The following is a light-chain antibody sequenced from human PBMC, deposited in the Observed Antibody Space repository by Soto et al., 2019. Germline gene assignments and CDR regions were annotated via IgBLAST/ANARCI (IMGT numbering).Light chain of an antibody. CDR2: GYN. Sequence: QSVLTQPPSVSGAPGQRVTISCTGSSSNIGAGFDVHWYQQLPGTAPKLLIYGYNNRPSGVPDRFSGSKSGTSASLAITGLQAEDEADYYCAAWDDSLGGSWVFGGGTKVTVL. V-gene: IGLV1-40*01. J-gene: IGLJ3*02. CDR3: AAWDDSLGGSWV. CDR1: SSNIGAGFD.